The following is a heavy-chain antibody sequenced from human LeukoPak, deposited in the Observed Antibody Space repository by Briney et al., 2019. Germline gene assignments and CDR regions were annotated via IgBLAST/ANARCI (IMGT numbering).Heavy chain of an antibody. CDR3: ARADDFWSGTPSNDY. Sequence: ASVKVSCKASGYTFTSYGISWVREAAGQRLEWMGGISAYNGNTNYAQKLQGRVTMTTDTSTSTAYMELRSLRSDDTAVYYCARADDFWSGTPSNDYWGQGTLVTVSS. D-gene: IGHD3-3*01. CDR2: ISAYNGNT. J-gene: IGHJ4*02. V-gene: IGHV1-18*01. CDR1: GYTFTSYG.